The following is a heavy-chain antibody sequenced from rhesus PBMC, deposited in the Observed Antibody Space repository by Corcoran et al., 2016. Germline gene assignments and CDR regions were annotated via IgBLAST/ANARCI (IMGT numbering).Heavy chain of an antibody. CDR3: ARDDTEYFDY. V-gene: IGHV4-122*02. J-gene: IGHJ4*01. Sequence: QVQLQESGPGLVKPSETLSLTCAVSGGSISSSYSYWTWIRQAPGKGLEWIGYISYSGSPTYNPSLKRRVTISRYTSKNQFSLKLTSVTAADTAVYFCARDDTEYFDYWGQGVLVTVSS. D-gene: IGHD5-12*01. CDR1: GGSISSSYSY. CDR2: ISYSGSP.